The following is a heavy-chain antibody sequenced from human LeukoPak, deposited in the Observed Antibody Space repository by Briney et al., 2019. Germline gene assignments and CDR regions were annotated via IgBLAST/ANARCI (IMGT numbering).Heavy chain of an antibody. J-gene: IGHJ4*02. CDR3: ARGAGIGEDY. CDR1: GYTFTSYD. Sequence: GASVKVSCKASGYTFTSYDINWVRQATGQGLEWMGWMNPNSGGTNYAQKFQGRVTMTRDTSISTAYMELSRLRSGDTAVYYCARGAGIGEDYWGQGTLVTVSS. D-gene: IGHD6-19*01. V-gene: IGHV1-2*02. CDR2: MNPNSGGT.